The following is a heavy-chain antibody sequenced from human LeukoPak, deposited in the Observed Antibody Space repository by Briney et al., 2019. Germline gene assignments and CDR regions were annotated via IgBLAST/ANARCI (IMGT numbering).Heavy chain of an antibody. CDR1: GFTFSSYW. D-gene: IGHD3-10*01. V-gene: IGHV3-7*01. CDR2: IKPDGSEK. CDR3: ARERMYSGSGSTYPYYDY. J-gene: IGHJ4*02. Sequence: PGGSLRLSCAASGFTFSSYWMSWVRQSPGKGLECVANIKPDGSEKYFMDSVKGRFTISRDNAKNALYLEMNSLRAEDTAEYFCARERMYSGSGSTYPYYDYWGQGTLVTVSS.